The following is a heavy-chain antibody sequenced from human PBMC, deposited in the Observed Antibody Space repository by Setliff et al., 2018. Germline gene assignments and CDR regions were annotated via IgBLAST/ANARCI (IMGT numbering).Heavy chain of an antibody. Sequence: SETLSLTCNVSGDSISAASIMAWIRQTPGKGLEWIGFVYYSGTATYNPSLKSRVTVTVDTSKNQFSLRLNSVTAADTAVYYCARGGTFRYFDFWGQGTLVTVSS. CDR3: ARGGTFRYFDF. CDR1: GDSISAAS. J-gene: IGHJ4*02. V-gene: IGHV4-59*13. CDR2: VYYSGTA. D-gene: IGHD5-12*01.